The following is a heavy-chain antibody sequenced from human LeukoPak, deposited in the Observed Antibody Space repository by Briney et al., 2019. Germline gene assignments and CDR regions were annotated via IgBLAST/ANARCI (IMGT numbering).Heavy chain of an antibody. CDR1: GGSITSGGYY. J-gene: IGHJ6*03. CDR2: IYYSGST. D-gene: IGHD6-6*01. V-gene: IGHV4-31*03. Sequence: SETLSLTCTVSGGSITSGGYYWSWIRQHPGKGLEWIGYIYYSGSTYYNPSLKSRVTISVDTSKNQFSLKLSSVTAADTAVYYGARPIYSSSSSGDYYYSYMDVWGKGTTVTVSS. CDR3: ARPIYSSSSSGDYYYSYMDV.